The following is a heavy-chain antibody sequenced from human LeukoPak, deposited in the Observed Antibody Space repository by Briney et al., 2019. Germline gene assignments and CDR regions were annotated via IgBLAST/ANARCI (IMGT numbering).Heavy chain of an antibody. CDR1: GFTFSAFW. V-gene: IGHV3-23*01. Sequence: GGSLRLSCAASGFTFSAFWMHWVRQAPGKGPEWVSAISGSGGDTYYADSVKGRFAISRDNSKNTLYLQMNSLRAEDTAVYYCAKKGATTGDFDYWGQGTLVTVSS. D-gene: IGHD1-26*01. J-gene: IGHJ4*02. CDR2: ISGSGGDT. CDR3: AKKGATTGDFDY.